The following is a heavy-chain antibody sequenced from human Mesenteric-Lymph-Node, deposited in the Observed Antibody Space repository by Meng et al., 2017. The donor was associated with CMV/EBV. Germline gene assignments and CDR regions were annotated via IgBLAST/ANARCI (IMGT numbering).Heavy chain of an antibody. V-gene: IGHV1-8*03. CDR1: GYTFTSYD. Sequence: ASVKVSCKASGYTFTSYDINWVRQATGQGLEWMGWMNPNSGNTGYAQKFQGRVTITRNTSISTAYMELSSLRSDDTAVYYCASDVVVVPAATNLYYYYGMDVWGQGTTVTVSS. J-gene: IGHJ6*02. D-gene: IGHD2-2*01. CDR2: MNPNSGNT. CDR3: ASDVVVVPAATNLYYYYGMDV.